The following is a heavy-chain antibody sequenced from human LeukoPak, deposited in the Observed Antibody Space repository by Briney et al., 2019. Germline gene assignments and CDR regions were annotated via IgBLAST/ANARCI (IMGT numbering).Heavy chain of an antibody. D-gene: IGHD5-18*01. V-gene: IGHV3-23*01. CDR3: AKGYSYGYLNWFDP. CDR1: GFTYSSYA. J-gene: IGHJ5*02. Sequence: GGSLRLSCAASGFTYSSYAMSWVRQAPGKGLEWVSAISGSGGSTYYADSVKGRITISRDNSKNTLYLQMNSLRAEDTAVYYCAKGYSYGYLNWFDPWGQGTLVTVSS. CDR2: ISGSGGST.